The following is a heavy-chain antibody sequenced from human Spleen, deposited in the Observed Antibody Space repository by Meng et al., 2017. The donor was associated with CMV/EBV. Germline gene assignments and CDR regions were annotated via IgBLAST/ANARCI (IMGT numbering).Heavy chain of an antibody. D-gene: IGHD6-13*01. CDR2: ISSSSNYI. V-gene: IGHV3-21*01. CDR1: EFTFSSHC. Sequence: EFTFSSHCINGARQAPGKGLEWVSSISSSSNYIYYADSVKGRFTISRDNAKNSLYLQMNSLRAEDTAVYYCASPIAAAGQYYFDYWGQGTLVTVSS. CDR3: ASPIAAAGQYYFDY. J-gene: IGHJ4*02.